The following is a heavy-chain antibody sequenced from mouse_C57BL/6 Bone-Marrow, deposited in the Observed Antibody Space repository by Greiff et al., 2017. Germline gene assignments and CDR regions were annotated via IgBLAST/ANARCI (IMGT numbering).Heavy chain of an antibody. CDR2: IYPTSGRT. J-gene: IGHJ2*01. Sequence: VQLQQPGAELVKPGASVKMSCKASGYTFTSYWITWVKQRPGQGLEWIGDIYPTSGRTNYNEKFKSKAILTVDTSSNTAYMQLSSLTSEDSAVFYCARSGPLRRSFDYWGQGTTLTVSS. CDR1: GYTFTSYW. V-gene: IGHV1-55*01. D-gene: IGHD3-1*01. CDR3: ARSGPLRRSFDY.